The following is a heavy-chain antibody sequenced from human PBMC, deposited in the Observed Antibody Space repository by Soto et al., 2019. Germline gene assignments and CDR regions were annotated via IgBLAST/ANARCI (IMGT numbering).Heavy chain of an antibody. CDR2: IYYSGST. D-gene: IGHD3-22*01. J-gene: IGHJ4*02. Sequence: SETLSLTCTVSGGSISSYYWSWIRQPPGKGLEWIGYIYYSGSTDYNPSLKSRVTISVDTSKNQFSLKLSSVTAADTAFYYCARGGWGAMIVVVPFDYWGQGTLVTVSS. CDR1: GGSISSYY. CDR3: ARGGWGAMIVVVPFDY. V-gene: IGHV4-59*01.